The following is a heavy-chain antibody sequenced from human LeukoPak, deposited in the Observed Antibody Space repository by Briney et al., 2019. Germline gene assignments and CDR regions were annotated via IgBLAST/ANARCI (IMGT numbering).Heavy chain of an antibody. V-gene: IGHV4-30-4*08. CDR3: ARLGTAPFDY. Sequence: PSQTLSLTCTVSSGSISSGDYYWSWIRQPPGKGLEWIGYISYTGTTYYNPSLKSRETISEDTSKNLFSLKLNSVTAADTALYYCARLGTAPFDYWGQGTLVTVSS. D-gene: IGHD2-21*02. J-gene: IGHJ4*02. CDR2: ISYTGTT. CDR1: SGSISSGDYY.